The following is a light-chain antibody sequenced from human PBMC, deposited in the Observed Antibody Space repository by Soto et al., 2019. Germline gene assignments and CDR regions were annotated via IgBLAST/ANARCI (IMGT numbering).Light chain of an antibody. CDR3: QQYNNWPPRT. CDR1: QSISNH. Sequence: EIVITQSPVTLSVSPGERATLSCRASQSISNHLAWYQQKPGQAPRLLIYGASTRATGIPARFSGSGSGTEFTPTTRSLQSEDFVVYYCQQYNNWPPRTFGQGTKLEIK. CDR2: GAS. J-gene: IGKJ2*01. V-gene: IGKV3-15*01.